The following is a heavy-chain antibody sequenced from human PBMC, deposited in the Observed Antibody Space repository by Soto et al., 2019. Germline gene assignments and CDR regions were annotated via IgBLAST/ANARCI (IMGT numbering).Heavy chain of an antibody. J-gene: IGHJ3*02. CDR1: GFTFSEYA. Sequence: EVQLVESGGGLVQPGGSLRLSCAASGFTFSEYAMSWVRQAPGKGLEWLSLISGTGVPTLYAGSVKGRFSVSRDNSKNTLYLQMNDLRADDTAVYYCAREAAGFDIWGQGTMVTVSS. D-gene: IGHD6-13*01. CDR2: ISGTGVPT. V-gene: IGHV3-23*04. CDR3: AREAAGFDI.